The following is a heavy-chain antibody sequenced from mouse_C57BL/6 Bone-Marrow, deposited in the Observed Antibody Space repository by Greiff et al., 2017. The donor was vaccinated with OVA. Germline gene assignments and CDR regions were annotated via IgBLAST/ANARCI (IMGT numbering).Heavy chain of an antibody. J-gene: IGHJ1*03. Sequence: QVHVKQSGAELVRPGTSVKVSCKASGYAFTNYLIEWVKQRPGQGLEWIGVINPGSGGTNYNEKFKGKATLTADKSSSTAYMQLSSLTSEDSAVYSCARDPYYYGSSYWYFDVWGTGTTVTVSS. D-gene: IGHD1-1*01. CDR3: ARDPYYYGSSYWYFDV. CDR2: INPGSGGT. CDR1: GYAFTNYL. V-gene: IGHV1-54*01.